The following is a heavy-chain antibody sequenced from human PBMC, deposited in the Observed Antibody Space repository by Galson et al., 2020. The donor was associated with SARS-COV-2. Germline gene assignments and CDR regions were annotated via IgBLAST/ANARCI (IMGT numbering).Heavy chain of an antibody. D-gene: IGHD2-15*01. CDR3: ARDFYCSGGTCKDCFDP. V-gene: IGHV1-18*04. Sequence: ASVKVSCKASDYTFLTYGISWVRQAPGQGLEWMGWISGDNGRTNYAQKFQGRVTMTTDTSTSTAYMELRSLRSDDTAPYYCARDFYCSGGTCKDCFDPWGQGTLVTVSS. CDR2: ISGDNGRT. J-gene: IGHJ5*02. CDR1: DYTFLTYG.